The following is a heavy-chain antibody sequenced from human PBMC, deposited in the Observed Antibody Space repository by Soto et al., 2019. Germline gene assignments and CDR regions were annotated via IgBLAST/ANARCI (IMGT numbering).Heavy chain of an antibody. Sequence: EAQLLESGGGLVQPGGSLRLSCAASGITLGNYAMIWVRQGPGKGLEWVSAIRASGGNTHYADSVKGRFTISRDNSQNTVGPQMDSLRAEDTATYYCAKCERRTRGWCNWFDPWGQGTLVIVSS. V-gene: IGHV3-23*01. D-gene: IGHD1-1*01. CDR2: IRASGGNT. CDR3: AKCERRTRGWCNWFDP. CDR1: GITLGNYA. J-gene: IGHJ5*02.